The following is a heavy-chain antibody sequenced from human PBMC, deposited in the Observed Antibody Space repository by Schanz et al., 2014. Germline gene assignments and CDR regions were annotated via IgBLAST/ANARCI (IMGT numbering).Heavy chain of an antibody. V-gene: IGHV3-23*01. CDR3: AKDPRGDKNDRAYYFDY. J-gene: IGHJ4*02. CDR1: EFTFSTDA. D-gene: IGHD3-10*01. Sequence: EVQLLESGGGLVQPGGSLRLSCAASEFTFSTDAMSWVRQAPGKGLEWVSSISGDHRNTFYADSVKGRFGISRDNSENTLYLQMSSLRVEDTAGYYCAKDPRGDKNDRAYYFDYWGQGTLVSVSS. CDR2: ISGDHRNT.